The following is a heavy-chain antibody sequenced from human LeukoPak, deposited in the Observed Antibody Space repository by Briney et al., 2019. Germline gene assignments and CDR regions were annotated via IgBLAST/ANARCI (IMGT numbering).Heavy chain of an antibody. CDR3: ARAIRGSKIASRYYFYYMDI. CDR2: IIPIFDTT. J-gene: IGHJ6*03. CDR1: RGTFSSYT. Sequence: SVKVSCKASRGTFSSYTISWVRQAPGQGLEWMGGIIPIFDTTNYAQNFQGRVTITADKSTNTAYMELSSLRSEDTAVYYCARAIRGSKIASRYYFYYMDIWGKGTTVTVSS. D-gene: IGHD3-10*01. V-gene: IGHV1-69*06.